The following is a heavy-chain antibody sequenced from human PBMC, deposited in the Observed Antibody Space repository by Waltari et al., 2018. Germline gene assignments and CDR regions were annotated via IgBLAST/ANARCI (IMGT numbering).Heavy chain of an antibody. D-gene: IGHD3-22*01. Sequence: EVQLVESGGGLVHPGRSLRLSCAASGFTFDDYAIQWIRQVPGKGLEWVAGINWNSDSIGYGDSVKGRFTISRDNARNSLYLQMNSLTTEDTAVYYCLKKNDEVYDRNGLVYDAFDVWGQGTMVTVST. CDR1: GFTFDDYA. V-gene: IGHV3-9*01. CDR3: LKKNDEVYDRNGLVYDAFDV. J-gene: IGHJ3*01. CDR2: INWNSDSI.